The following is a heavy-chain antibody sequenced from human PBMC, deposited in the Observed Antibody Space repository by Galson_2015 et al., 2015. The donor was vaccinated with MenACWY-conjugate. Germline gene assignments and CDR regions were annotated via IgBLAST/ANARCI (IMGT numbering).Heavy chain of an antibody. V-gene: IGHV3-23*01. D-gene: IGHD1-26*01. CDR1: GFTFSSYV. CDR3: AKVSGTFWYFDL. CDR2: ISKSGGST. J-gene: IGHJ2*01. Sequence: SLRLSCAVSGFTFSSYVMTWVRQAPGKGLEWVSSISKSGGSTYDADSVKGRFTISRDNSKNTLYLQMNSLRAEDTAVYYCAKVSGTFWYFDLWGRGTPVTVSS.